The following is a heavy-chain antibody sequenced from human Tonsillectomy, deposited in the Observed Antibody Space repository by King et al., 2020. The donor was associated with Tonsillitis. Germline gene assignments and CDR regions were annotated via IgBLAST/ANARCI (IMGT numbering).Heavy chain of an antibody. J-gene: IGHJ3*02. Sequence: QLVQSGAEVKKPGASVRVSCKASGYTFTGYYMNWVRQAPGQGLEWMGWINPNSGGANYAQKFQGRVTMTRDTSFNTAYMDLSRLRSDDTAVYYCARDYRIAAAGSEGAFDIWGQGTMVTVSS. CDR2: INPNSGGA. D-gene: IGHD6-13*01. V-gene: IGHV1-2*02. CDR3: ARDYRIAAAGSEGAFDI. CDR1: GYTFTGYY.